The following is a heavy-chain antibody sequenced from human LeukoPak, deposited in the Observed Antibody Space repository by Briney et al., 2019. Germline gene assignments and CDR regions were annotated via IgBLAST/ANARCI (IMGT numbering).Heavy chain of an antibody. Sequence: ASVKVSCKASGYTFTSYAMHWVRQAPGQRLEWMRWINAGNGNTKYSQKFQGRVTITRDTSASTAYMELSSLRSEDTAVYYCARDVCSSTSCYATFDYWGQGTLVTVSS. CDR3: ARDVCSSTSCYATFDY. CDR1: GYTFTSYA. V-gene: IGHV1-3*01. J-gene: IGHJ4*02. CDR2: INAGNGNT. D-gene: IGHD2-2*01.